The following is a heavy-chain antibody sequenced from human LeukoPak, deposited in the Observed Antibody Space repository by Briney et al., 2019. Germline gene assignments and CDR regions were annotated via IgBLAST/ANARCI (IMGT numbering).Heavy chain of an antibody. Sequence: ASVKVSCKASGYTFTGYYMHWVRQAPGQGLEWMGWINPNSGGTNYAQKFQGRVTMTRDTSISTAYMELRSLRSDDTAVYYCARASNWNDGSNYYYYMDVWGKGTTVPISS. J-gene: IGHJ6*03. CDR2: INPNSGGT. CDR3: ARASNWNDGSNYYYYMDV. V-gene: IGHV1-2*02. CDR1: GYTFTGYY. D-gene: IGHD1-1*01.